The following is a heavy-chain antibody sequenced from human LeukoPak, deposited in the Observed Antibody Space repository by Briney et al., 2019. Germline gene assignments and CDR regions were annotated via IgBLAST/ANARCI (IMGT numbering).Heavy chain of an antibody. Sequence: SETLSLTCAVYGGSLSGYYWSWIRQPPGKGLEWIGEINHSGSTNYNPSLKSRVTISVDTSKNQFSLKLSSVTAADTAVYYCAKGRRTTYYYYYYMDVWGKGTTVTVSS. CDR3: AKGRRTTYYYYYYMDV. CDR2: INHSGST. D-gene: IGHD4-11*01. CDR1: GGSLSGYY. V-gene: IGHV4-34*01. J-gene: IGHJ6*03.